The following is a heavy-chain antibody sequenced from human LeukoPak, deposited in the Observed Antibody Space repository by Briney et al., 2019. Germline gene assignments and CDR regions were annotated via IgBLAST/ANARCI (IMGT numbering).Heavy chain of an antibody. CDR2: ISSSGSSI. J-gene: IGHJ5*02. CDR1: VFIFSDFE. Sequence: GGSLRLSCAASVFIFSDFEMNWVRQAPGKGPESVSYISSSGSSISYADSVRGRFTVSRDNAKSSLSLQMNSLRVEDTAIYYCVRELNDLTWGQGTLVTVSS. CDR3: VRELNDLT. D-gene: IGHD3-3*01. V-gene: IGHV3-48*03.